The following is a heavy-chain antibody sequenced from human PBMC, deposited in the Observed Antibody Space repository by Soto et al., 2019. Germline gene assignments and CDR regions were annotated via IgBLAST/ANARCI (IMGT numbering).Heavy chain of an antibody. CDR1: GYSISSGYY. J-gene: IGHJ5*02. CDR2: IYHSGST. CDR3: ARVVQLERLDP. D-gene: IGHD1-1*01. Sequence: SETLSLTCTVSGYSISSGYYWGWIRQPPGKGLEWIGSIYHSGSTYYNPSLKSRVTISVDPSKNQFSLKLSSVTAADTAVYYCARVVQLERLDPWGQGTLVTVSS. V-gene: IGHV4-38-2*02.